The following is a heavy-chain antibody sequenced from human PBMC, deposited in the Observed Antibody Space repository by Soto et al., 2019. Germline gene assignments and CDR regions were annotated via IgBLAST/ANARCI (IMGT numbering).Heavy chain of an antibody. CDR1: VGTFSIYA. J-gene: IGHJ4*02. Sequence: VKVSCEASVGTFSIYAISWVRQAPGQGLEWMGGIIPIFGTANYAQKFQGRVTITTDESTSTAYMELSSLRSEDTAVYYCARDNCSGGSCNFDYWGQGTLVTVSS. CDR3: ARDNCSGGSCNFDY. V-gene: IGHV1-69*05. CDR2: IIPIFGTA. D-gene: IGHD2-15*01.